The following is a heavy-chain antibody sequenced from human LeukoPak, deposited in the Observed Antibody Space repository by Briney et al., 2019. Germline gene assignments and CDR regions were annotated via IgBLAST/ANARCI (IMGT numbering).Heavy chain of an antibody. D-gene: IGHD3-22*01. V-gene: IGHV1-18*04. CDR1: GYTFTGYH. J-gene: IGHJ4*02. Sequence: GASVKVSCKASGYTFTGYHMHWVRQAPGQGLEWMGWISAYNGNTNYAQKLQGRVTMTTDTSTSTAYMELRSLRSDDTAVYYCARDRRYYDSSGYPRFDYWGQGTLVTVSS. CDR3: ARDRRYYDSSGYPRFDY. CDR2: ISAYNGNT.